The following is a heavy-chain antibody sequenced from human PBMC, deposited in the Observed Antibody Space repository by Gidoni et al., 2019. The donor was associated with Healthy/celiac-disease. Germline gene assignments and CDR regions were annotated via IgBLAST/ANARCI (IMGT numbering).Heavy chain of an antibody. Sequence: QVQLQQWGAGLLKPSETLSLTCSVYGGSFRGYYWSWIRQPPGKGLEWIGEIKHSGSTNSNPSLKSRVTISVDTSKNQFSLKLSSVTAADTAVYYCARYPNYYDSSGYYRGADYWGQGTLVTVSS. D-gene: IGHD3-22*01. V-gene: IGHV4-34*01. CDR3: ARYPNYYDSSGYYRGADY. CDR2: IKHSGST. CDR1: GGSFRGYY. J-gene: IGHJ4*02.